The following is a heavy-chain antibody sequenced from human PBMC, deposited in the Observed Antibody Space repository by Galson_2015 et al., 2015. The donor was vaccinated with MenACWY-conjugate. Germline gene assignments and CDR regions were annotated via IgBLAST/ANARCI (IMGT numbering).Heavy chain of an antibody. CDR2: ISSSGTTI. D-gene: IGHD6-19*01. CDR1: AFPFSSFE. V-gene: IGHV3-48*03. J-gene: IGHJ4*02. CDR3: ARLAVPGLN. Sequence: SLRLSCAASAFPFSSFEMNWVRQAPGKGLEWVSYISSSGTTIYYSDSVKGRFAISRDNAKNSLYLQMNSLRAEDTAVYYCARLAVPGLNWGQGTLVTVSS.